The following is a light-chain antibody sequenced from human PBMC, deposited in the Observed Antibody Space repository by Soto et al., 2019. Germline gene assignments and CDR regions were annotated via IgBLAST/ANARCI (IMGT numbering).Light chain of an antibody. Sequence: DIQMTQSPSSLPASVGDRVTITCRAGQSISSNLNWYQQRPGKAPELLIFAASSLQSGVPSRFSGSGYGTDFTLTISSLQPADFATYYCQQSYSTPFTFGPGTRVDLK. CDR2: AAS. J-gene: IGKJ3*01. CDR3: QQSYSTPFT. CDR1: QSISSN. V-gene: IGKV1-39*01.